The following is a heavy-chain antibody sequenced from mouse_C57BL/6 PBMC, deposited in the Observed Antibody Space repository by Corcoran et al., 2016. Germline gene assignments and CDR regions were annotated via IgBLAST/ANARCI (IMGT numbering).Heavy chain of an antibody. V-gene: IGHV1-75*01. J-gene: IGHJ4*01. CDR1: GYTFTDYY. CDR2: IFPGSGST. D-gene: IGHD1-1*01. Sequence: QVQLQQSGPELVKPGASVKISCKASGYTFTDYYINWVKQRPGQGLEWIGWIFPGSGSTYYNEKFKGKATLTVDTSSSTASMLRSSLTSEDSAVYFCARSNGSSFYYSMDDWGQGTSVTVSS. CDR3: ARSNGSSFYYSMDD.